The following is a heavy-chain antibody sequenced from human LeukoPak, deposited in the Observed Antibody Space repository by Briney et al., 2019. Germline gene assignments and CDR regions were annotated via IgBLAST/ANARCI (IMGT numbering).Heavy chain of an antibody. D-gene: IGHD4-17*01. CDR3: ARRDYGDPTDAFDI. V-gene: IGHV3-21*01. J-gene: IGHJ3*02. CDR1: GFTFSSYS. CDR2: ISSSSSYI. Sequence: GGSLRLSCAASGFTFSSYSMNWVRQAPGKGLEWVSSISSSSSYIYYADSVKGRFTISRDNAKNSLYLQMNSLRAEDTAVYYCARRDYGDPTDAFDIWGQGTMVTVSS.